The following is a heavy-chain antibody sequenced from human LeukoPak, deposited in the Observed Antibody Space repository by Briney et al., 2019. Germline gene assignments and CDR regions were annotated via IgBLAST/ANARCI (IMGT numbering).Heavy chain of an antibody. CDR2: IYTSGST. CDR3: ARVSAAYYYYMDV. V-gene: IGHV4-61*02. CDR1: GASISSGSHY. Sequence: SETLSLTCTVSGASISSGSHYWSWIRQPAGTGLEWIGRIYTSGSTNYNPSLKSRVTISVDTSKNQFSLKLSSVTAADTAVYYCARVSAAYYYYMDVWGKGTTVTISS. D-gene: IGHD2-15*01. J-gene: IGHJ6*03.